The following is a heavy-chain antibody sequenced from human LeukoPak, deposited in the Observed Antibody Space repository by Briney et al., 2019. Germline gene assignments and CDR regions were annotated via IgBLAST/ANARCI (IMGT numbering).Heavy chain of an antibody. CDR1: GFTFSTGV. J-gene: IGHJ6*02. V-gene: IGHV3-23*01. Sequence: GGSLRLSCAASGFTFSTGVMSWVRQAPGKGLECVSAISGSGGNTYYADSVKGRFTISRDNSKNMLYLQMNSLRAEDTAVYYCAKVSGRIQIWPQPFGDGMDVWGQGTTVTVSS. CDR2: ISGSGGNT. D-gene: IGHD3-10*01. CDR3: AKVSGRIQIWPQPFGDGMDV.